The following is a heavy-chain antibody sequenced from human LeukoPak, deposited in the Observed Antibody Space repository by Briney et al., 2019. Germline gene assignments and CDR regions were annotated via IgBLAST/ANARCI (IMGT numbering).Heavy chain of an antibody. Sequence: VSRISTDGYTTDYADFVQGRFTASRDNTKNTWSLEMNSLRVEDTAVYYCARGRPHGNDYWGQGTLVTVSS. CDR2: ISTDGYTT. D-gene: IGHD4-23*01. CDR3: ARGRPHGNDY. J-gene: IGHJ4*02. V-gene: IGHV3-74*01.